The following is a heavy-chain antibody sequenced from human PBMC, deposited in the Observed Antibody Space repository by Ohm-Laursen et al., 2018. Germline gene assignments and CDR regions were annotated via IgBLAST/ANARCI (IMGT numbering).Heavy chain of an antibody. CDR1: GFSFSRNA. CDR2: ISPIGDYI. J-gene: IGHJ5*02. D-gene: IGHD3-10*01. CDR3: GKGYSGGPGHGNYFDP. Sequence: SLRLSCAASGFSFSRNAMTWVRQAPGKGLEWVSSISPIGDYIYYGGPVKGRFTVSRDNSKNTVYLQMNSLRVEDTAMYFCGKGYSGGPGHGNYFDPWGQGTLVTVSS. V-gene: IGHV3-23*01.